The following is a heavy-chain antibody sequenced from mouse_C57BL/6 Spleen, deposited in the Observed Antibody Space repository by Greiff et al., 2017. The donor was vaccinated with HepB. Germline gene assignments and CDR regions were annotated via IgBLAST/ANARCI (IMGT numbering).Heavy chain of an antibody. D-gene: IGHD2-5*01. J-gene: IGHJ2*01. CDR1: GFTFSSYG. Sequence: EVQRVESGGDLVKPGGSLKLSCAASGFTFSSYGMSWVRQTPDKRLEWVATISSGGSYTYYPDSVKGRFTISRDNAKNTLYLQMSSLKSEDTAMYYCARQAYYSNYVGYWGQGTTLTVSS. CDR3: ARQAYYSNYVGY. V-gene: IGHV5-6*01. CDR2: ISSGGSYT.